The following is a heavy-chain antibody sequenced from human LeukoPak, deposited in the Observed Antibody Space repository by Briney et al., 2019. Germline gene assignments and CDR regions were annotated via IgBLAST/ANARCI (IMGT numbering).Heavy chain of an antibody. V-gene: IGHV4-34*01. CDR3: AGFGRWLQSSNY. J-gene: IGHJ4*02. Sequence: SETLSLTCAVYGGSFSGYYWSWIRQPPGNGLEWIGEINHSGSTNYNPSLKSRVTISVDTSKNQFSLKLSSVTAADTAVYYCAGFGRWLQSSNYWGQGTLVTVSS. CDR1: GGSFSGYY. D-gene: IGHD5-24*01. CDR2: INHSGST.